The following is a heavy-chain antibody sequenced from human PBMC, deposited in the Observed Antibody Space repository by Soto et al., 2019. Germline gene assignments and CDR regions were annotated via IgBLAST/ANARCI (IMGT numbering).Heavy chain of an antibody. Sequence: QVQLVESGGGVVQLGRSLRLSCAASGFSFSSYGMHWVRQAPGKGLEWVAVIWYDGSNKYYADSVKGRFTISRDNSENTLYLQMTSLRAEDTAVYYCARGNWGYCYGMGVWGQGTTVTVSS. V-gene: IGHV3-33*01. CDR1: GFSFSSYG. D-gene: IGHD7-27*01. J-gene: IGHJ6*02. CDR2: IWYDGSNK. CDR3: ARGNWGYCYGMGV.